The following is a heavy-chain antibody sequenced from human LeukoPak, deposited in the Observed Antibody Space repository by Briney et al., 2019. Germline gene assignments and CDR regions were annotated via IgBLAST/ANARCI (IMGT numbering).Heavy chain of an antibody. CDR2: IYYSGRT. J-gene: IGHJ2*01. D-gene: IGHD6-13*01. V-gene: IGHV4-39*01. CDR1: SGSLNSSSYY. CDR3: ARTYWGYSSSWYSYRYFDL. Sequence: SETLSLTCTVSSGSLNSSSYYWGWIRQPPGKGLEWIGSIYYSGRTYYNPSLRSRATIFVDTSKNQFSLKLNSVTAADTAVYYCARTYWGYSSSWYSYRYFDLWGRGTLVTVSS.